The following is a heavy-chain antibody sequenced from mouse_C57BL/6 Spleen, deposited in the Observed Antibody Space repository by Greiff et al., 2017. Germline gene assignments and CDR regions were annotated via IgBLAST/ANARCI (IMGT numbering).Heavy chain of an antibody. Sequence: EVKLVESGPGLVKPSQSLTLTCSVTGYSITSGYYWNWILQFPGNKLEWMGYISYDGSNNYNPSLKNRISITRDTSKNQFFLKLNSVTTEDTATYYCARRITRRAMDYWGQGTSVTVSS. J-gene: IGHJ4*01. CDR3: ARRITRRAMDY. CDR1: GYSITSGYY. D-gene: IGHD2-4*01. CDR2: ISYDGSN. V-gene: IGHV3-6*01.